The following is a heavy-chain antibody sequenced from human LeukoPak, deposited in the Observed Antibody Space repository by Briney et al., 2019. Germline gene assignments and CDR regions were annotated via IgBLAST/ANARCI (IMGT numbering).Heavy chain of an antibody. J-gene: IGHJ4*02. CDR3: AKGHSDFGTGFDG. D-gene: IGHD4-17*01. CDR2: ISGSGGST. V-gene: IGHV3-23*01. CDR1: GFTFSTFRKFA. Sequence: PGGSLRLSCAASGFTFSTFRKFAMSWVRQAPGEGLECVSVISGSGGSTYYADSVKGRFTISRDNSQKTLDLQMNSLRAEDTAVYFCAKGHSDFGTGFDGWGQGTLVTASS.